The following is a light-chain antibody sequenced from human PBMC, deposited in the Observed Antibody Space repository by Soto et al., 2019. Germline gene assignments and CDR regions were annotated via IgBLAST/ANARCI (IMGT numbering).Light chain of an antibody. CDR2: DAS. CDR3: QQYTENSGT. Sequence: DIQMTQSPSSLSAFVGDRVTITCRASQSISNYLHWYQQKPGKAPKVLIYDASSLESGVPSRFSGSESGTEFTLTISSLQPDDIATYYCQQYTENSGTFGQGTKVDNK. J-gene: IGKJ1*01. CDR1: QSISNY. V-gene: IGKV1-5*01.